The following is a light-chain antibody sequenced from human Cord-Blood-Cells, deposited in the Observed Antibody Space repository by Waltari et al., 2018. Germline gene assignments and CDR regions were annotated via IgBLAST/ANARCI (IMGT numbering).Light chain of an antibody. V-gene: IGLV2-23*01. J-gene: IGLJ3*02. CDR2: EGS. Sequence: QSALTQPASVSGSPGQSITISCTVTSSDVGSYNLVSWYQQHPGKAPKLMIYEGSKRPSGVSMRFSGSKSGNTASLTISGLQAEDEADYYCCSYAGSSTWVFGGGTKLTVL. CDR3: CSYAGSSTWV. CDR1: SSDVGSYNL.